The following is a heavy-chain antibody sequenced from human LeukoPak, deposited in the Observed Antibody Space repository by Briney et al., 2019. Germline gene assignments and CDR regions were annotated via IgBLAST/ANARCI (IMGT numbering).Heavy chain of an antibody. J-gene: IGHJ4*02. CDR1: GFTFSSYA. D-gene: IGHD1-20*01. CDR2: ISYDGSNI. Sequence: GGSLRLSCAASGFTFSSYAMDWVRQAPGKGLEWVAVISYDGSNIFYADSVKGRFTISRDNSKNTLYLQMNSLRDEDTAVYYCAKAASGNWNDVSDYWGQGTLVTVSS. CDR3: AKAASGNWNDVSDY. V-gene: IGHV3-30-3*01.